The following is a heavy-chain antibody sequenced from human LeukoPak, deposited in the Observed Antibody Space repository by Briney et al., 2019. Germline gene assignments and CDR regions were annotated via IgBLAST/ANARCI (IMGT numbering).Heavy chain of an antibody. J-gene: IGHJ4*02. CDR3: ARDLDTAMVGQPFDY. CDR1: GYTFTSYG. V-gene: IGHV1-18*01. D-gene: IGHD5-18*01. Sequence: ASVKVSCKASGYTFTSYGISWVRQAPGQGLEWMGWVSAYNGNTNYAQKLQGRVTMTTDTSTSTAYMELRSLRSDDTAVYYCARDLDTAMVGQPFDYWGQGTLVTVSS. CDR2: VSAYNGNT.